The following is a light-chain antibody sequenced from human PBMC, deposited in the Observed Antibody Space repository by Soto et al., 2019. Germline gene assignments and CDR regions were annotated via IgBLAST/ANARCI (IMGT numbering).Light chain of an antibody. V-gene: IGKV3-20*01. Sequence: EIVLTQSPGTLSLSPGERATLSCRASQSVSSSYLAWYQQKPGQAPRLLIYGASSRATGIPDRFSGSGSGTDFTLTISRLEPEDFAVYYCQQYDSSPLMFGQGTKVEIK. CDR3: QQYDSSPLM. CDR1: QSVSSSY. J-gene: IGKJ1*01. CDR2: GAS.